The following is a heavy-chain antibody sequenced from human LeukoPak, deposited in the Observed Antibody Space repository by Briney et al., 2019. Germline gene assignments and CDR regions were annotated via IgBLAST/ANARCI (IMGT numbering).Heavy chain of an antibody. D-gene: IGHD3-3*01. CDR1: GFTFDDYA. J-gene: IGHJ5*02. CDR3: AKDSRQNYDFWSGYYTNWFDP. V-gene: IGHV3-9*01. Sequence: QPGRSLRLSCAASGFTFDDYAMHWVRQAPGKGLEWVSGISWNSGSIGYADSVKGRFTISRDNAKNSLYLQMNSLRAEDTAVYYCAKDSRQNYDFWSGYYTNWFDPWGQGTLVTVSS. CDR2: ISWNSGSI.